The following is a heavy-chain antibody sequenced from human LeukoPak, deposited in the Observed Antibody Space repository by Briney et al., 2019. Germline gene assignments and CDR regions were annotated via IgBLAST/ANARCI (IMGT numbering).Heavy chain of an antibody. D-gene: IGHD3-10*01. CDR1: GFTFSSYG. CDR2: IRYDGSNK. Sequence: GGSLTLSCAASGFTFSSYGIHWVRQAPGKGLEWVAFIRYDGSNKYYADSVKGRFTISRDNSKNTLYLQMNSLRAEDTAVYYCAKSVTTMVRGYFDYRGQGTLVTVSS. CDR3: AKSVTTMVRGYFDY. V-gene: IGHV3-30*02. J-gene: IGHJ4*02.